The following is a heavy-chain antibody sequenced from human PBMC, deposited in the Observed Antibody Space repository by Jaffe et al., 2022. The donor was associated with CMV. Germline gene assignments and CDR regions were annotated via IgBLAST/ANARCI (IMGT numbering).Heavy chain of an antibody. D-gene: IGHD3-16*02. CDR3: TATYPTSYDYVWGSYRYNWFDP. Sequence: EVQLVESGGGLVKPGGSLRLSCAASGFTFSNAWMSWVRQAPGKGLEWVGRIKSKTDGGTTDYAAPVKGRFTISRDDSKNTLYLQMNSLKTEDTAVYYCTATYPTSYDYVWGSYRYNWFDPWGQGTLVTVSS. CDR2: IKSKTDGGTT. V-gene: IGHV3-15*01. CDR1: GFTFSNAW. J-gene: IGHJ5*02.